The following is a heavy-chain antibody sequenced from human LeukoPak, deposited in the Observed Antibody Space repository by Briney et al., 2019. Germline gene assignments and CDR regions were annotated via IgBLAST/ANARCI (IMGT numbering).Heavy chain of an antibody. Sequence: ASVKVSCKASGYTFTGYYMHWVRQAPGQRLEWMGWINPNSGGTNYAQKFQGRVTMTRDTSISTAYMELSRLRSDDTAVYYCAHVIAVAGTTTDAFDIWGQGTMVTVSS. D-gene: IGHD6-19*01. CDR2: INPNSGGT. CDR3: AHVIAVAGTTTDAFDI. J-gene: IGHJ3*02. V-gene: IGHV1-2*02. CDR1: GYTFTGYY.